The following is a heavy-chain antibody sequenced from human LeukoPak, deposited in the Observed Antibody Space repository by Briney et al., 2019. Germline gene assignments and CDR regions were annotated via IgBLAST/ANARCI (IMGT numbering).Heavy chain of an antibody. D-gene: IGHD6-13*01. J-gene: IGHJ6*04. CDR1: AGTFTIYG. CDR2: INLIFGRA. Sequence: AVTVSFKAAAGTFTIYGISWVRQAQGQGKELMGGINLIFGRANYAQQFQGRATITAAKSTTTAYMELSSLRSEATAVYYCARDRGYSSSWSYYYGMDVWGKGTTVTVSS. CDR3: ARDRGYSSSWSYYYGMDV. V-gene: IGHV1-69*06.